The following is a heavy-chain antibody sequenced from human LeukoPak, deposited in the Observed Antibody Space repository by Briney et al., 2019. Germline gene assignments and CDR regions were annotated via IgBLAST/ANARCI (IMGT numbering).Heavy chain of an antibody. V-gene: IGHV1-18*01. D-gene: IGHD6-19*01. J-gene: IGHJ4*02. CDR3: ARDLGSGWQRNFDY. Sequence: ASVKVSCKASGYTFTSYVISGVRQAPGQGLEGMGWISVYNGNTNYAQKLQGRVTMTTDTSTSTAYMELRSLRSDDTAVYYCARDLGSGWQRNFDYWGQGTLVTVSS. CDR2: ISVYNGNT. CDR1: GYTFTSYV.